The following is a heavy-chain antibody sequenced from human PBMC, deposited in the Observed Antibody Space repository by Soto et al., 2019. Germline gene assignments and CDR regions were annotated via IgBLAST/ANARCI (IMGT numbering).Heavy chain of an antibody. CDR3: AKDQIAAAGFFDY. CDR2: ISYDGSNK. Sequence: QVQLVESGGGVVQPGRSLRLSCAASGFTFSSYGMHWVRQAPGKGLEWVAVISYDGSNKYYADSVKGRFTISRDNSKNTLYLQMNSLSAEDTAVYYCAKDQIAAAGFFDYRGQGTLVTVSS. V-gene: IGHV3-30*18. J-gene: IGHJ4*02. CDR1: GFTFSSYG. D-gene: IGHD6-13*01.